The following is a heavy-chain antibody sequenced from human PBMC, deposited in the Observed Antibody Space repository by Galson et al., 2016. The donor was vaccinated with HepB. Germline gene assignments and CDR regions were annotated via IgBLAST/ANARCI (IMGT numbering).Heavy chain of an antibody. D-gene: IGHD3-10*01. V-gene: IGHV1-2*02. J-gene: IGHJ4*02. CDR3: ARGAPSYYTSGRMHY. CDR1: GYTFSGYY. Sequence: SVKVSCKASGYTFSGYYIHWVRQAPGQGLEWVGWINPDTGDTNYAQKFQGRVTMTRDTSITTAYMEVSSLRSDDTAVYYCARGAPSYYTSGRMHYWGQGTLVTVSS. CDR2: INPDTGDT.